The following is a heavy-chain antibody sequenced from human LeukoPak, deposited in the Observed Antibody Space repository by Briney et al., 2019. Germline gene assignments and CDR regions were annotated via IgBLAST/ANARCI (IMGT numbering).Heavy chain of an antibody. J-gene: IGHJ5*02. Sequence: ASVKVSCKASGYTFTGYYIHWVRQAPGQGLEWMGWINPNSGGTNYAQKFQGRVTMTRDTSISTAYMELSRLRSDDTAVYYCARGSVIVGGLNWFDPWGQGTLVTVSS. V-gene: IGHV1-2*02. CDR2: INPNSGGT. CDR1: GYTFTGYY. CDR3: ARGSVIVGGLNWFDP. D-gene: IGHD1-26*01.